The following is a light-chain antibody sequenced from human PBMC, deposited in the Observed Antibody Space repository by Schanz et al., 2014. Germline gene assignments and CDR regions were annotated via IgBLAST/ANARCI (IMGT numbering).Light chain of an antibody. Sequence: QTVVTQEPSLTVSPGGTVTLTCDSSTGVVTSGHYPYWFQQKPGQAPRTLIYDTSNKHSWTPARFSGSLLGGKAALTLSGAQPEDEAEYFCLRSYSGQVVFGGGTKLTVL. J-gene: IGLJ2*01. CDR1: TGVVTSGHY. CDR2: DTS. CDR3: LRSYSGQVV. V-gene: IGLV7-46*01.